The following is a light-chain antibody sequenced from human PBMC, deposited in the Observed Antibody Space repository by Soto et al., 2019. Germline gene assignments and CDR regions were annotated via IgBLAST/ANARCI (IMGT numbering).Light chain of an antibody. CDR2: DAS. J-gene: IGKJ3*01. Sequence: EIVMTQSPATLSVSPGERATLSCRTSQSVLRNLAWYQQKPGQAPRLLIYDASTRDTGIPARFSGSGSGTEFTLTISSLQSEDFAVYYCQQYNDWLGTFGPGTKVHLK. CDR3: QQYNDWLGT. CDR1: QSVLRN. V-gene: IGKV3-15*01.